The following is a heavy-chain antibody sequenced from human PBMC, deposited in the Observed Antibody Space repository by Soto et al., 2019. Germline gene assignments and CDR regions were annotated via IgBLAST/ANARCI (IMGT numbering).Heavy chain of an antibody. CDR3: ARDWGYPDSFDI. CDR1: GSPFGPFS. Sequence: EVQLVESGGALIQPGESLRLACAASGSPFGPFSINWFRQPPGKGLEWVSNINGDGTTTVYADSVKGRFTISRDNAKNTLYLQMTSLRAEDTAVYYCARDWGYPDSFDIWGQGTMVTVSS. V-gene: IGHV3-74*01. D-gene: IGHD7-27*01. CDR2: INGDGTTT. J-gene: IGHJ3*02.